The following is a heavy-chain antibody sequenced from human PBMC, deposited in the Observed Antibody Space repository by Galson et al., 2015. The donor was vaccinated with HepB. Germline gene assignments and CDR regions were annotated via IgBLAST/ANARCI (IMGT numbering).Heavy chain of an antibody. CDR2: ISANAGQT. V-gene: IGHV1-18*04. J-gene: IGHJ4*02. D-gene: IGHD6-19*01. CDR1: GYSFTNYG. CDR3: ARVAGLAGIDGLDI. Sequence: SVKVSCKASGYSFTNYGICWVRQAPGKGLEWLGWISANAGQTGYVDKVQGRVTMTTDRFTSTAHMELRSLTSDDTAIYYCARVAGLAGIDGLDIWGQGTLVTVSS.